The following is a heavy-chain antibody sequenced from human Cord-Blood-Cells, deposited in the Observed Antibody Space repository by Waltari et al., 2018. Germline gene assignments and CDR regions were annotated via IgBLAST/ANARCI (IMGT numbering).Heavy chain of an antibody. J-gene: IGHJ4*02. Sequence: QVQLVESGGGVVQPGRSLRLSCAASGFTFSSYGMHWVRQAPGKGLEWVAVISYDGSNKYYADSVKGRFTISRDNSKNTLYLQMNSLRAEDTAVYYFHSSSWTGYDYWGQGTLVTVSS. CDR1: GFTFSSYG. D-gene: IGHD6-13*01. CDR3: HSSSWTGYDY. CDR2: ISYDGSNK. V-gene: IGHV3-30*03.